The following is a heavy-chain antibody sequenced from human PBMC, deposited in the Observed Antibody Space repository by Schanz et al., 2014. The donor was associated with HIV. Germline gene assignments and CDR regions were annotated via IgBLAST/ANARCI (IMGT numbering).Heavy chain of an antibody. CDR1: GGSFRGYY. Sequence: QVQLQQWGAGLLKPSETLSLTCAVYGGSFRGYYWTWIRQFPGMGLEWIGKVRHTGGTNYNPSLKSRVTMSVETSKNQFSLKLTSVTAADTAMYFCARATREVPAAIYYYGMDVWGQGTTVTVSS. CDR3: ARATREVPAAIYYYGMDV. D-gene: IGHD2-2*01. V-gene: IGHV4-34*01. CDR2: VRHTGGT. J-gene: IGHJ6*02.